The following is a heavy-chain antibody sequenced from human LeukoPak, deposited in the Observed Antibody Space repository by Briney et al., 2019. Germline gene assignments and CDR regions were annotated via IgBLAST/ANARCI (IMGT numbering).Heavy chain of an antibody. V-gene: IGHV3-23*01. CDR2: ISGSGGST. Sequence: PGESLRLSCAASGFTFSSYAMSWVRQAPGKGLEWVSAISGSGGSTYYADSVKGRFTISRDNSKNTLYLQMNSLRAEDTAVYYCAKSSYYDSSGYYREYYFDYWGQGTLVTVSS. J-gene: IGHJ4*02. D-gene: IGHD3-22*01. CDR1: GFTFSSYA. CDR3: AKSSYYDSSGYYREYYFDY.